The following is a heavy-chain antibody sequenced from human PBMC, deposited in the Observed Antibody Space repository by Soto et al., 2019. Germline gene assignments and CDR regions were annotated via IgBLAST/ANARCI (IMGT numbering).Heavy chain of an antibody. CDR1: VYTFTSYG. CDR2: ISAYNGNT. V-gene: IGHV1-18*01. D-gene: IGHD4-17*01. J-gene: IGHJ3*02. Sequence: XSVKVSCKGSVYTFTSYGISWVRQAPGQGLEWMGWISAYNGNTNYAQKLQGRVTMTTDTSTSTAYMELRSLRSDDTAVYYCARDMTTVSTGHDAFDIWGKGTMVTVS. CDR3: ARDMTTVSTGHDAFDI.